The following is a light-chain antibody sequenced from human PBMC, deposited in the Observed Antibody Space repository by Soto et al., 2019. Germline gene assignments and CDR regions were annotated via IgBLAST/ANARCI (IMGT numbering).Light chain of an antibody. CDR2: WAS. CDR3: QQSYSPPLT. CDR1: QTVFYGINKKNY. J-gene: IGKJ4*01. Sequence: DIVMTQSPDSLAVSLGERATMHCKSSQTVFYGINKKNYLAWYQHKPGQPPKLLIYWASTRESGVPDRFSGSGSLTDFTLTINSLQAEDVAVYYCQQSYSPPLTFGGGTKVEIK. V-gene: IGKV4-1*01.